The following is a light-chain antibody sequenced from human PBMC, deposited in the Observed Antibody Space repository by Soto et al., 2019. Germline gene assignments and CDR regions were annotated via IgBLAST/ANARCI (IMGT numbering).Light chain of an antibody. J-gene: IGKJ1*01. V-gene: IGKV1-5*03. Sequence: DIQMTQSPSTLSASVGDRVTISCRASQTISNWLAWYQQKPGKAPNLLIYGVSNLASGVPSRFSGTGSGTEFTLTISSLRPDDFATYYCQQYRSYSWTFGHGTKVEIK. CDR3: QQYRSYSWT. CDR2: GVS. CDR1: QTISNW.